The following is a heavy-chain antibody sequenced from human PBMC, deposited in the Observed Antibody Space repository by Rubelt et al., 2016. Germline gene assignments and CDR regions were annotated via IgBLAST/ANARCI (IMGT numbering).Heavy chain of an antibody. J-gene: IGHJ4*02. CDR2: IEIHGGST. D-gene: IGHD6-19*01. V-gene: IGHV1-46*01. CDR3: ARGGDSGWRTPPGFYVDD. CDR1: GYTFSNYY. Sequence: QVQLVQSGAEVKKPGASVKVSCMASGYTFSNYYMHWVRQAPGQGLEWMGVIEIHGGSTSYAQKFQGRLTMTRDTSTSTVYMVLSSLRAEDAAVFYCARGGDSGWRTPPGFYVDDWGQGTLVTVSS.